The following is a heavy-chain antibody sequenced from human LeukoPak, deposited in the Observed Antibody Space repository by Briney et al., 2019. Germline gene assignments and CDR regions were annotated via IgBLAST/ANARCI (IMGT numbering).Heavy chain of an antibody. Sequence: PSETLSLTCTVSGGSISSNSYYWGWIRQPPGKGLEWIGSIFYSGNTYYNPSLKSRVTISVDTSKNQFSLNLNSVTAADTAVYYCARQSPTYYYDSNRKLFDYWGQGTLVTVSS. J-gene: IGHJ4*02. V-gene: IGHV4-39*01. CDR1: GGSISSNSYY. D-gene: IGHD3-22*01. CDR2: IFYSGNT. CDR3: ARQSPTYYYDSNRKLFDY.